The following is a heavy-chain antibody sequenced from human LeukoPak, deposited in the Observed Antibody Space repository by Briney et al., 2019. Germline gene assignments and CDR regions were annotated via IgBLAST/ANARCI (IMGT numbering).Heavy chain of an antibody. V-gene: IGHV4-4*07. CDR2: IYTSGST. Sequence: SETLSLTCTVSGVSISNHYWDWIRQPAGKGLEWIGRIYTSGSTSYNPSLKSRVTMSLDTSKNQFSLKLRSVTAADRAVYYCARDRVTYSTSSGVDYWGQGTLVTVSS. CDR1: GVSISNHY. J-gene: IGHJ4*02. CDR3: ARDRVTYSTSSGVDY. D-gene: IGHD6-6*01.